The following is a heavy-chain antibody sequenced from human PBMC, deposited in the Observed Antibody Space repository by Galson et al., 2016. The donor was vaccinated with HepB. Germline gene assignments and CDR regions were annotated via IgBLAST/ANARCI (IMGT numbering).Heavy chain of an antibody. D-gene: IGHD5-24*01. J-gene: IGHJ4*02. CDR3: ARDPGGKFSDGSIDY. CDR2: ISNSPKTQ. Sequence: SLRLSCAASGFTFSAYAMHWVRQAPGRGLEWVSHISNSPKTQHYIDSVKGRFTISRDNAKNSLFLQMNSLRDDATAVYYCARDPGGKFSDGSIDYWGQGTLVTVSS. CDR1: GFTFSAYA. V-gene: IGHV3-48*02.